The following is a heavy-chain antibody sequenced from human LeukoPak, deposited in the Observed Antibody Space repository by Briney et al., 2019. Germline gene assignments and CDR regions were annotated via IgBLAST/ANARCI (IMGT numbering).Heavy chain of an antibody. Sequence: GGSLRLSCAASGFTFSSYAMSWVRQAPGKGLEWVSAISGSGGSTYYADSVKGRFTISRDNSKNTLYLQMNSLRAEDTAVYYCAKPTDYCSSTSCLGYYYYGTDVWGQGTTVTVSS. J-gene: IGHJ6*02. D-gene: IGHD2-2*01. CDR2: ISGSGGST. V-gene: IGHV3-23*01. CDR3: AKPTDYCSSTSCLGYYYYGTDV. CDR1: GFTFSSYA.